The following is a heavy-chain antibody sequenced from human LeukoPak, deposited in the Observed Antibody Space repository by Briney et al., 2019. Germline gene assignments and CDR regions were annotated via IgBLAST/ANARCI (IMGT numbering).Heavy chain of an antibody. CDR1: GGSISSSSYY. CDR3: ARLNYDFWSGYRGQGDQYYFDY. CDR2: IYYSGST. V-gene: IGHV4-39*01. Sequence: SETLSLTCTVSGGSISSSSYYWGWIRQPPGKGLEWIGSIYYSGSTYYNPSLKSRVTISVDTSKNQFSLKLSSVTAADTAVYYCARLNYDFWSGYRGQGDQYYFDYWGQGTQVTVSS. J-gene: IGHJ4*02. D-gene: IGHD3-3*01.